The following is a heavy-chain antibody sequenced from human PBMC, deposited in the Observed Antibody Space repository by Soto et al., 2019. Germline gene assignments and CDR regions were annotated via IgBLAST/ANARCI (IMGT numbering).Heavy chain of an antibody. CDR1: GGTFSSYA. CDR2: IIPIFGTA. J-gene: IGHJ6*02. CDR3: ASGSYCSSTSCYGGYYYYYGMDV. Sequence: GXSVKGSCKASGGTFSSYAISWGRQAPVQGLEWMGGIIPIFGTANYAQKFQGRVTITADESTSTAYMELSSLRSEDTAVYYCASGSYCSSTSCYGGYYYYYGMDVWGQGTTVTVSS. D-gene: IGHD2-2*01. V-gene: IGHV1-69*01.